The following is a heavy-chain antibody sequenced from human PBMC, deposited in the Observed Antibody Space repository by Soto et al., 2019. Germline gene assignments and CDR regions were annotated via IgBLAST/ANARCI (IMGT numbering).Heavy chain of an antibody. Sequence: GGSLRLSWAASGFTFSYYGMHWVRQAPGKGLEWVAVIWYDGSNKHYADSVKGRFTISRDNSKNTLYLQMNSLRAEDTAVYYCARGGSLNWYFDLWGRGTLVTVSS. D-gene: IGHD1-26*01. CDR1: GFTFSYYG. J-gene: IGHJ2*01. V-gene: IGHV3-33*01. CDR2: IWYDGSNK. CDR3: ARGGSLNWYFDL.